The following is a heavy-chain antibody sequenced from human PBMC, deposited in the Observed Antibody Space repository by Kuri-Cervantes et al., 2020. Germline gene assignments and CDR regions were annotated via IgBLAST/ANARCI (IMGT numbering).Heavy chain of an antibody. V-gene: IGHV1-46*02. D-gene: IGHD2-2*02. J-gene: IGHJ4*02. CDR1: GYTFNSYY. Sequence: ASVKVSCKASGYTFNSYYMHWVRQAPGQGREWMGIINPSGGSTSYAQKFQGRVTMNRDTSTSTVYMELSSLRSEDTAVYYCARGWTLQQDCSSTSCNTLDGLYWGQGTLVTVSS. CDR3: ARGWTLQQDCSSTSCNTLDGLY. CDR2: INPSGGST.